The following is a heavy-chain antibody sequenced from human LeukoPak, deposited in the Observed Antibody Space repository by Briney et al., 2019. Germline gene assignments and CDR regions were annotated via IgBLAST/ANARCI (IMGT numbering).Heavy chain of an antibody. D-gene: IGHD3-10*01. CDR1: GFTFSSYG. J-gene: IGHJ6*02. Sequence: GGSLRLSCAASGFTFSSYGMHWVRQAPGKGLEWVAVIWYDGSDKYYADSVKGRFTISRDNSKNTLYLQMNSLRAEDTAVYYCARRSDISMVRVVTYGMDVWGQGTTVTVSS. CDR2: IWYDGSDK. CDR3: ARRSDISMVRVVTYGMDV. V-gene: IGHV3-33*01.